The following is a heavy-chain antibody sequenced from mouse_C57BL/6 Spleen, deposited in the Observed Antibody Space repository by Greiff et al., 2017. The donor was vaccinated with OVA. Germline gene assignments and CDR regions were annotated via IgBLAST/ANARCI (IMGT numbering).Heavy chain of an antibody. CDR2: INPGSGGT. J-gene: IGHJ2*01. CDR3: ARSSLYDGYFDY. D-gene: IGHD2-3*01. V-gene: IGHV1-54*01. CDR1: GYAFTNYL. Sequence: QVQLQQSGAELVRPGTSVKVSCKASGYAFTNYLIEWVKQRPGQGLEWIGVINPGSGGTNYNEKFKGKATLTADKSSSTAYMQLSSLTSEDSAVYFCARSSLYDGYFDYWAKAPLSQSPQ.